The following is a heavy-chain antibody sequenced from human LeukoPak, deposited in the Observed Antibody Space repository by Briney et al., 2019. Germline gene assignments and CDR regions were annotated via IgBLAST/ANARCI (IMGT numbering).Heavy chain of an antibody. CDR1: GGSITIGGYH. Sequence: PSETLSLTCTVAGGSITIGGYHWAWIRQPRGRVVRWDGNFYYSGTNFSTFYNPSLTSRITLSVDTSTTQFSLRLSSVTAADTAVYYCARYSDGSGWAAFDIWGQGTVVTVYS. J-gene: IGHJ3*02. V-gene: IGHV4-39*01. CDR3: ARYSDGSGWAAFDI. CDR2: FYYSGTNFST. D-gene: IGHD3-22*01.